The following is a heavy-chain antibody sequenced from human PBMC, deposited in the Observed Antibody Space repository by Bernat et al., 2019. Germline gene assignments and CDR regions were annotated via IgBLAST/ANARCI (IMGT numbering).Heavy chain of an antibody. CDR2: ISSSSSYI. J-gene: IGHJ3*02. V-gene: IGHV3-21*01. Sequence: EVQLVESGGGLVKPGGSLRLSCAASGFTFSSYSMNWVRQAPGKGLEWVSSISSSSSYIYYADSVKGRFTISRDNAKNSLYLQMNSLRAEDTAVYYCARYLGLGRWPTLVAFDIWGQGKMVPFSS. CDR1: GFTFSSYS. CDR3: ARYLGLGRWPTLVAFDI. D-gene: IGHD1-26*01.